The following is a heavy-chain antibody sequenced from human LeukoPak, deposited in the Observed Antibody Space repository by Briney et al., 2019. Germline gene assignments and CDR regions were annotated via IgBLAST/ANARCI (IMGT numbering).Heavy chain of an antibody. V-gene: IGHV1-69*13. D-gene: IGHD3-10*01. CDR1: GGTFSSYA. Sequence: ASVKVSCKASGGTFSSYAISWVRQAPGQGLEWMGGIIPIFGTANYAQKFQGRVTITADESTSTAYMELSSLRSEDTAVYYCARYPTFGELFLVLFDWGRGTLVTVSS. J-gene: IGHJ4*02. CDR3: ARYPTFGELFLVLFD. CDR2: IIPIFGTA.